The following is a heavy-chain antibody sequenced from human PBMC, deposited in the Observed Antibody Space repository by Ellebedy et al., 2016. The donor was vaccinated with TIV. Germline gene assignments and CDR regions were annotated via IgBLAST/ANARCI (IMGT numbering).Heavy chain of an antibody. CDR1: GFTFSDYY. J-gene: IGHJ4*02. CDR2: ISSSGSTI. Sequence: PGGSLRLSCAASGFTFSDYYMSWIRQAPGKGLEWVSYISSSGSTIYYADSVKGRFTIYRDNAKNSLYLQMNSLRAEDTAVYYCSRAGGPMTYWFDYWGQGTLVTVSS. V-gene: IGHV3-11*04. CDR3: SRAGGPMTYWFDY. D-gene: IGHD1-26*01.